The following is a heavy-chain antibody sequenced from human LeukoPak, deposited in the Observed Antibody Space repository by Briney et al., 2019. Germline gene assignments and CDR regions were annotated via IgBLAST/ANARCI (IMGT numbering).Heavy chain of an antibody. D-gene: IGHD6-19*01. J-gene: IGHJ4*02. CDR3: AKDAWLVHDY. Sequence: GGSLRLSCAASGFTFSSYAMHWVRQAPGKGLEWVAVISYDGSNKYYADSVKGRFTISRDNSKNTLYLQMNSLRAEDTAVYYCAKDAWLVHDYWGQGTLVTVSS. CDR2: ISYDGSNK. CDR1: GFTFSSYA. V-gene: IGHV3-30*04.